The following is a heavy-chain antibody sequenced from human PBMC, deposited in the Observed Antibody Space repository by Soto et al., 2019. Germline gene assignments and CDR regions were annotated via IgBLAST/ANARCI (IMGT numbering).Heavy chain of an antibody. J-gene: IGHJ6*02. Sequence: ASVKVSCKASGYTFTSYYMHWVRQAPGQGLEWMGIINPSGGSTTYAQTFQGRVTMTRDTSTSTVYMELSSLRSEDTAVYYCARGDMVAIFGMDVWGQGTTVTVSS. V-gene: IGHV1-46*01. CDR3: ARGDMVAIFGMDV. CDR1: GYTFTSYY. D-gene: IGHD5-12*01. CDR2: INPSGGST.